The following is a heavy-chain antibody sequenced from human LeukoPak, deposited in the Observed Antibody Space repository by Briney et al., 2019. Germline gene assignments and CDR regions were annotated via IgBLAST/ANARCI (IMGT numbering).Heavy chain of an antibody. V-gene: IGHV4-4*07. CDR1: GGPISSYH. CDR2: IYTSWRT. Sequence: SDTLSLTCTVSGGPISSYHWSWIRQPAGKGLEWIGRIYTSWRTNHNPSLKSRVTMSLDTSKNQFSLKLTSVTAADTAVYYCARDLVAVYNWFDPWGQGTLVTVSS. J-gene: IGHJ5*02. D-gene: IGHD2-15*01. CDR3: ARDLVAVYNWFDP.